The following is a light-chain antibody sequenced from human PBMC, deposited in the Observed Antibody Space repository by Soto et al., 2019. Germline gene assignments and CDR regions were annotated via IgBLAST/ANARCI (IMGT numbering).Light chain of an antibody. CDR1: QSVSSY. J-gene: IGKJ4*01. Sequence: EIVLTQSPATLSLSPGERATLSCRSSQSVSSYLAWYQQKPGQAPRLLISDASNRATGIPARFSGSGSGTDFNLTISSLEPEDFAVYYCQQRSNWPLTFGVGTKVEIK. CDR3: QQRSNWPLT. CDR2: DAS. V-gene: IGKV3-11*01.